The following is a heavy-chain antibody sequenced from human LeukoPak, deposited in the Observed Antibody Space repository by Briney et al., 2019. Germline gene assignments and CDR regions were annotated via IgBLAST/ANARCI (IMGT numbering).Heavy chain of an antibody. V-gene: IGHV1-18*01. CDR3: GRDQGAVPVTRVDP. D-gene: IGHD2-2*01. Sequence: ASVKVSCKASGYTFISYGISWARQAPGQGLEWMGWISAFNGNTNYAQKFQGRVSMTTDTSTTTAYMELRSLRSDDTAVYYCGRDQGAVPVTRVDPWGQGTLVTVSS. CDR1: GYTFISYG. CDR2: ISAFNGNT. J-gene: IGHJ5*02.